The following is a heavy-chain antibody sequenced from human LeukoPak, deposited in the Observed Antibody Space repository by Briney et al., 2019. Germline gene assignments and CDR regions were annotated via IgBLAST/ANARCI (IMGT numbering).Heavy chain of an antibody. D-gene: IGHD1-26*01. J-gene: IGHJ4*02. CDR1: GYTFTGYY. CDR2: INPNSGGT. V-gene: IGHV1-2*02. CDR3: ARMYRGATTSSWTYYFDY. Sequence: ASVKVSCKASGYTFTGYYMHWVRQAPGQGLEWMGWINPNSGGTNYAQKFQGRVTMTRDTSISTAYMELSRLRSDDTAVYYCARMYRGATTSSWTYYFDYWGQGTLVTVSS.